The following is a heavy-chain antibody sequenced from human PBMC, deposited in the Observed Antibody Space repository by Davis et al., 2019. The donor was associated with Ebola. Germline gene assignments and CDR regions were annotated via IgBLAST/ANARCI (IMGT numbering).Heavy chain of an antibody. D-gene: IGHD1-26*01. V-gene: IGHV1-2*06. CDR1: GGTFSSYT. Sequence: AASVKVSCKASGGTFSSYTIGWVRQAPGQGLEWMGRINPNSGGTNYAQEFQGRVTMTRDTSISTAYMELSRLRSDDTAVYYCARVEAGIVGATFAFDIWGQGTMVTVSS. CDR3: ARVEAGIVGATFAFDI. J-gene: IGHJ3*02. CDR2: INPNSGGT.